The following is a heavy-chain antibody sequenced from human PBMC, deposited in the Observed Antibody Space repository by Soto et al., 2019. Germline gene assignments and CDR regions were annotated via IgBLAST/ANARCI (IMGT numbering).Heavy chain of an antibody. CDR1: GFTFSSYA. J-gene: IGHJ6*02. CDR2: ISGSGGST. V-gene: IGHV3-23*01. Sequence: EVQLLESGGGLVQPGGSLRLSCAASGFTFSSYAMSWVRQAPGKGLEWVSAISGSGGSTYYADSVKGRFTISRDNSKNTLYLQMNSLTAEDTAVYYCAKSDIPPYYYYGMDVWGQGTTVTVSS. CDR3: AKSDIPPYYYYGMDV.